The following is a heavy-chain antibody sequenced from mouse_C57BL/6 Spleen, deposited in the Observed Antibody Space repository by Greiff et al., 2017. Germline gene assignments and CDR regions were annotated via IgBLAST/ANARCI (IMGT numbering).Heavy chain of an antibody. CDR2: IDPSDSYT. V-gene: IGHV1-69*01. D-gene: IGHD1-1*01. J-gene: IGHJ2*01. Sequence: VQLQQSGAELVMPGASVKLSCKASGYTFTSYWMHWVKQRPGQGLEWIGEIDPSDSYTNYNQKFKGKSTLTVDKSSSTAYMQLSSLTSEDSAVYYCARGSSYLDYWGQGTTLTVSS. CDR1: GYTFTSYW. CDR3: ARGSSYLDY.